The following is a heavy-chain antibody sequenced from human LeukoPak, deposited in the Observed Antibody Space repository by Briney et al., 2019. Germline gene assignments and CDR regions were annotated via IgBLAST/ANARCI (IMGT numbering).Heavy chain of an antibody. CDR1: GGSFSGYY. CDR3: ARDSGSSWYPRGWFDP. CDR2: INHSGST. V-gene: IGHV4-34*01. J-gene: IGHJ5*02. Sequence: SETLSLTCAVYGGSFSGYYWSWTRQPPGKGLEWIGEINHSGSTNYNPSLKSRVTISVDTSKNQFSLKLSSVTAADTAVYYCARDSGSSWYPRGWFDPWGQGTLVSVSS. D-gene: IGHD6-13*01.